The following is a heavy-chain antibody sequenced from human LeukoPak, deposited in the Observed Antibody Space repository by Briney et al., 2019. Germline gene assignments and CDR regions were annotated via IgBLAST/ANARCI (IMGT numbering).Heavy chain of an antibody. CDR1: GFTFSSYE. V-gene: IGHV3-48*03. CDR2: ISSSGSTI. J-gene: IGHJ6*04. CDR3: ARDLKSPYYYYYGMDV. Sequence: GGSLRLSCAASGFTFSSYEMNWVRQAPGKGLEWVSYISSSGSTIYYADSVKGRFTISRDNAKNSLYLQMNSLRAEDTAVYYCARDLKSPYYYYYGMDVWGKGITVTVSS.